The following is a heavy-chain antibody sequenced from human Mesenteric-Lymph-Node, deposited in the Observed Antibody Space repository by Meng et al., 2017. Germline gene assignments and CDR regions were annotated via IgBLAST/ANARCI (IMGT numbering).Heavy chain of an antibody. CDR2: IFNSGST. V-gene: IGHV4-59*11. CDR1: GGSISNHY. Sequence: GSLRLSCTVSGGSISNHYWSWIRQPPGKGLEWIGYIFNSGSTYYNPSLKSRVTISIDTSNNQFSLKLNSVTAADTAVYYCARAMLQGYDGYYYDFDYWGQGTLVTVSS. J-gene: IGHJ4*02. D-gene: IGHD3-22*01. CDR3: ARAMLQGYDGYYYDFDY.